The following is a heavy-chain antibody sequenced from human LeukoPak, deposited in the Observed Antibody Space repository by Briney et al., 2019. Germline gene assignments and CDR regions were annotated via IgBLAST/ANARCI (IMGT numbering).Heavy chain of an antibody. CDR3: AKVSGCSSTSCYWVSWFDP. Sequence: NPGGSLGLSCAASGFTFSSYAMSWVRQAPGKGLEWVSAISGSGGSTYYADSVKGRFTISRDNSKNTLYLQMNSLRAEDTAVYYCAKVSGCSSTSCYWVSWFDPWGQGTLVTVSS. CDR1: GFTFSSYA. D-gene: IGHD2-2*01. J-gene: IGHJ5*02. V-gene: IGHV3-23*01. CDR2: ISGSGGST.